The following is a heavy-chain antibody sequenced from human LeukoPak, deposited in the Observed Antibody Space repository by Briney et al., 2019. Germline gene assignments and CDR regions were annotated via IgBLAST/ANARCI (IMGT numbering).Heavy chain of an antibody. CDR2: IYHIGRT. Sequence: SETLSLTCTVSGGSIVDYYWSWIRQPPGKGLEWIGYIYHIGRTDYNPSLKSRVTISMDTSKSQFSLNLNSVTAADTAVYYCARHGTGRGGPLAWGQGTLVTVSS. CDR1: GGSIVDYY. D-gene: IGHD3-16*01. J-gene: IGHJ5*02. V-gene: IGHV4-59*08. CDR3: ARHGTGRGGPLA.